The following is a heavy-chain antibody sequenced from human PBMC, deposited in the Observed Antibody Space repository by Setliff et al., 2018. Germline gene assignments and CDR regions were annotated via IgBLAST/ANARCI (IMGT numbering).Heavy chain of an antibody. CDR1: GGSINSYY. J-gene: IGHJ4*02. Sequence: PSETLSLTCIVSGGSINSYYWNWIRQPPGKGLEWIGHIYTSGSTNYNPSLKSRVTISVDTSKNHFSLKLSSVTAADTAVYYCAREGGGVAMVSHWGQGTLVTVSS. D-gene: IGHD5-18*01. CDR2: IYTSGST. CDR3: AREGGGVAMVSH. V-gene: IGHV4-4*08.